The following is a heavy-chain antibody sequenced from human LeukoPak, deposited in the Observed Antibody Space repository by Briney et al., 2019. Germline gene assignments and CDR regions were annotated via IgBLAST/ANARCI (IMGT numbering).Heavy chain of an antibody. CDR1: GFTFSSYS. V-gene: IGHV3-48*01. CDR2: ISSSSSTI. D-gene: IGHD2-15*01. Sequence: PGGSLRLSCAASGFTFSSYSMNWVRQAPGKGLEWVSYISSSSSTIYYADSVKGRFTISRDNAKNSLYLQMNSLRAEDTAVYYCARGDCSGGSCYLPYLIDRGSDNWFDPWGQGTLVTVSS. CDR3: ARGDCSGGSCYLPYLIDRGSDNWFDP. J-gene: IGHJ5*02.